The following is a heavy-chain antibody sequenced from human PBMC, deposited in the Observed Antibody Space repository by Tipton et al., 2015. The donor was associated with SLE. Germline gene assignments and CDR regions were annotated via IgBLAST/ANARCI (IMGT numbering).Heavy chain of an antibody. D-gene: IGHD6-19*01. CDR2: IYSSGST. Sequence: LRLSCTVSGYSISSGYYWGWIRQPPGKGLEWIGSIYSSGSTYSNPSLKSRVTISVDTSKNQFSLKLTSVTAADTAVYYCAGENGWPSYFDYWGQGALVTVSS. CDR3: AGENGWPSYFDY. CDR1: GYSISSGYY. J-gene: IGHJ4*02. V-gene: IGHV4-38-2*02.